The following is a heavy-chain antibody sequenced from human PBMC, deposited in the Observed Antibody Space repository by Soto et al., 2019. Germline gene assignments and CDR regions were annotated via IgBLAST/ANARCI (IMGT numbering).Heavy chain of an antibody. Sequence: QVQLQESGPGLVKPSGTLSLTCTVSGGSISNNNWWSWVRQTPEKGLEWIGQIYHSGNTNYNPSLKSRVSMSVDKSKNQFSLKMNSATAADTAVYYCARFLPGFVGEKEAFDFWGPGTLVTVSS. V-gene: IGHV4-4*02. D-gene: IGHD3-3*01. CDR2: IYHSGNT. CDR1: GGSISNNNW. CDR3: ARFLPGFVGEKEAFDF. J-gene: IGHJ4*01.